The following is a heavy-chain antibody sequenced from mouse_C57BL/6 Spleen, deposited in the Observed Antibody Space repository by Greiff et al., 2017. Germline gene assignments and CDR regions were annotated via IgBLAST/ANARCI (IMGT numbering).Heavy chain of an antibody. Sequence: VQLQQSGPELVKPGASVTISCKASGYAFSSSWMNWVKQRPGKGLEWIGRIYPGDGDTNYNGKFKGKATLTADNSSSTAYMQLSSLTSEDSAVYFCARWRLRPYYYAMDYWGQGTSVTVSS. CDR3: ARWRLRPYYYAMDY. CDR2: IYPGDGDT. V-gene: IGHV1-82*01. J-gene: IGHJ4*01. CDR1: GYAFSSSW. D-gene: IGHD3-2*02.